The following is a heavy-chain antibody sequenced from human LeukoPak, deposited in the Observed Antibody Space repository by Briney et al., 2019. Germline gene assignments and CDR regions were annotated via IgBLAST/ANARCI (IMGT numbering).Heavy chain of an antibody. Sequence: ASVEVSCKASGYTFTDYFIHWVRQAPGQGLEWMGWIGPKSGDTSYSQKFQGRVTVTRDTSISTAYMELSRLRSDDTAVYYCGRNRLGKALDIWGQGTMVTVSS. D-gene: IGHD7-27*01. J-gene: IGHJ3*02. CDR1: GYTFTDYF. CDR2: IGPKSGDT. V-gene: IGHV1-2*02. CDR3: GRNRLGKALDI.